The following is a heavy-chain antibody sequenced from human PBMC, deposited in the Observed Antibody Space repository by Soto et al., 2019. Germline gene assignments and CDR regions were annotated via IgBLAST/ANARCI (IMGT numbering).Heavy chain of an antibody. CDR1: GGSISLSSYF. CDR3: TRELGGAIDS. CDR2: IHYSGST. D-gene: IGHD1-26*01. J-gene: IGHJ4*02. V-gene: IGHV4-39*02. Sequence: QLQLQESGPGLVKPSETLSLTCTVSGGSISLSSYFWGWVRQPPGQGLDWIGTIHYSGSTFYKPSLRSRVSRSVATSKNHFSLQLNSVPAADTAVYYCTRELGGAIDSWGQGTLVAGSS.